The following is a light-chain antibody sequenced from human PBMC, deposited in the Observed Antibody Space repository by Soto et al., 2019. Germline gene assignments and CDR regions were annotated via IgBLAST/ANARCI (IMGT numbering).Light chain of an antibody. Sequence: QSALTQPPSASGSPGQSVTISCTGTSSDIGAYNYVSWYQQYPGKAPKLMIFEVSKRPSGVPDRFSGSKSDNTASLTVSGLQAEDEADYYCCSYAGSNNLIFGTGTKVTVL. CDR3: CSYAGSNNLI. V-gene: IGLV2-8*01. J-gene: IGLJ1*01. CDR1: SSDIGAYNY. CDR2: EVS.